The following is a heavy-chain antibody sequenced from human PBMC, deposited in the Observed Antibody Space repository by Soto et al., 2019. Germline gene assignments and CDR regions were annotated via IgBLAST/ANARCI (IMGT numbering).Heavy chain of an antibody. J-gene: IGHJ6*02. V-gene: IGHV3-30*18. D-gene: IGHD4-17*01. CDR1: GFTFSSYG. CDR3: AKDLNSGDYYYYYSGMDV. Sequence: QVQLVESGGGVVQPGRSLRLSCAASGFTFSSYGMHWVRQAPGKGLEWVAVISYDGSNKYYADSVKGRFTISRDNYKNTLYLPMNSLRAEDKAVYYCAKDLNSGDYYYYYSGMDVWGQGTTVTVSS. CDR2: ISYDGSNK.